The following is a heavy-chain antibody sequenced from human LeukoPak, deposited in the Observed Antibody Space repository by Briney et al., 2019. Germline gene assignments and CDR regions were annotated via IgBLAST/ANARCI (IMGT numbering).Heavy chain of an antibody. CDR3: TRDHCALDC. V-gene: IGHV4-59*01. CDR2: IHHTGSF. Sequence: PSETLSLTCTLFGASTSDYYWSWVRQPPGKGLEWIGYIHHTGSFDYNPSLTSRATISLPASKNQFSLNLNSATAADTAVFYFTRDHCALDCWGQGPLVTVSS. D-gene: IGHD2-21*01. CDR1: GASTSDYY. J-gene: IGHJ4*02.